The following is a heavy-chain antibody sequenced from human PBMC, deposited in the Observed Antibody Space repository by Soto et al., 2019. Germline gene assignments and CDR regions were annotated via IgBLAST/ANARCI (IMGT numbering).Heavy chain of an antibody. CDR2: ISYDGSNK. Sequence: QVQLVESGGGVVQPGRSLRLSCAASGFTFGAYTMHWVRQAPGKGLEWVAAISYDGSNKYYADSVKGRFTVSRDNSETTLYLQMNILRTEDTAVYYCASITFIAVAPYWGQGTRVTVSS. D-gene: IGHD6-19*01. V-gene: IGHV3-30-3*01. CDR3: ASITFIAVAPY. CDR1: GFTFGAYT. J-gene: IGHJ4*02.